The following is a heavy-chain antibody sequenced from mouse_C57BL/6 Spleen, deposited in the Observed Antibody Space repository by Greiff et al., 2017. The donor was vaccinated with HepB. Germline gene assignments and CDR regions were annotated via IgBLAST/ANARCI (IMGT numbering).Heavy chain of an antibody. CDR1: GYTFTSYW. V-gene: IGHV1-50*01. D-gene: IGHD1-1*01. CDR2: IDPSDSYT. CDR3: ANYYGSPLFAY. J-gene: IGHJ3*01. Sequence: QVQLQQPGAELVKPGASVKLSCKASGYTFTSYWMQWVKQRPGQGLEWIGEIDPSDSYTNYNQKFKGKATLTVDTSSSTAYMQLSSLTSEDSAVYYCANYYGSPLFAYWGQGTLVTVSA.